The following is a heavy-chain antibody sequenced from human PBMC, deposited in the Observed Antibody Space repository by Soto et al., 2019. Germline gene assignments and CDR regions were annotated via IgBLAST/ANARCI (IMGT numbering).Heavy chain of an antibody. Sequence: QVQLVQSAAEVKKPGASVKVSCQASGYTFIRYGITWVWQAPGQGLEWMGWISPYNDYTIYAQKFQGRLTMTTDTSTRITYMALKGLKSDDTAVYYCARGGYYDNSWGKLSHYGLDVW. V-gene: IGHV1-18*01. CDR2: ISPYNDYT. D-gene: IGHD3-16*01. CDR1: GYTFIRYG. CDR3: ARGGYYDNSWGKLSHYGLDV. J-gene: IGHJ6*01.